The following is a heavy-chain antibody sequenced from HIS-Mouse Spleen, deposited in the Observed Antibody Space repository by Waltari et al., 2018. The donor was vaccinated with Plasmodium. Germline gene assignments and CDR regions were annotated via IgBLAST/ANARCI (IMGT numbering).Heavy chain of an antibody. CDR2: NGNT. D-gene: IGHD3-16*02. V-gene: IGHV1-18*01. CDR3: ARFLGRYDAFDI. Sequence: NGNTNYAQKLQGRVTMTTDTSTSTAYMELRSLRSDDTAVYYCARFLGRYDAFDIWGQGTMVTVSS. J-gene: IGHJ3*02.